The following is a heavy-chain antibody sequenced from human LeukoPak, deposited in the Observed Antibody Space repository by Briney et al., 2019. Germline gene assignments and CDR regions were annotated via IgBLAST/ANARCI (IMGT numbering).Heavy chain of an antibody. D-gene: IGHD2-2*01. Sequence: GGSLRLSCAASGFTFSSYSMNWVRQAPGKGLEWVSGINWNGGSTGYAVSVKGRFTISRDNAKNSLYLQMNSLRAEDTALYYCARESPYIVVVPAAPFDYWGQGTLVTVSS. CDR3: ARESPYIVVVPAAPFDY. CDR1: GFTFSSYS. V-gene: IGHV3-20*04. CDR2: INWNGGST. J-gene: IGHJ4*02.